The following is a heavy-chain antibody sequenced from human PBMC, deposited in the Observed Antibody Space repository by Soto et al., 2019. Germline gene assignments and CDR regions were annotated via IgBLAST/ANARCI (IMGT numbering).Heavy chain of an antibody. CDR3: ARVMEDIVVGNNYYYYGMDV. J-gene: IGHJ6*02. Sequence: AGGSLRLSCATSGYIFSSYEMNWVRQAPGKGLEWVSYISSSGTTIYYTDSVKGRFTISRDNAKNSLYLQMSSLRAEDTAVYYCARVMEDIVVGNNYYYYGMDVWGQGTTVTVSS. CDR1: GYIFSSYE. D-gene: IGHD2-2*01. CDR2: ISSSGTTI. V-gene: IGHV3-48*03.